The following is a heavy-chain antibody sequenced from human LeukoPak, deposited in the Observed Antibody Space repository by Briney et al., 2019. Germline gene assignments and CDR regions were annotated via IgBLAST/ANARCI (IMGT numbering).Heavy chain of an antibody. D-gene: IGHD3-10*01. Sequence: PVASVNDSCKASGYTFTRYYLHWLRQAPGQGLEWMGWINPNSGGTNYAQKFQGRVTMTRDTSISTAYMELSRLRSDDTAVYYCARAFSTGSYGIWGQGTMVTVSS. CDR2: INPNSGGT. CDR1: GYTFTRYY. CDR3: ARAFSTGSYGI. V-gene: IGHV1-2*02. J-gene: IGHJ3*02.